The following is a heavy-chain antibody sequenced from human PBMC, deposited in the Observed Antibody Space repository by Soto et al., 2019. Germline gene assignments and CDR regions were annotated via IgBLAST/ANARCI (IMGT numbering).Heavy chain of an antibody. CDR2: IYWDDDK. J-gene: IGHJ4*02. V-gene: IGHV2-5*02. D-gene: IGHD1-1*01. Sequence: QITLKESGPTRVRPTQTLTLTCTFSGFSLSTSGVGLGWIRQPPGKALERLALIYWDDDKRYSPSLKSRLTITKDTSKTQVVLTMTDMDPVDTCPYYCAHRAGLQGNWNGGYFDFWGQGALVTVSS. CDR3: AHRAGLQGNWNGGYFDF. CDR1: GFSLSTSGVG.